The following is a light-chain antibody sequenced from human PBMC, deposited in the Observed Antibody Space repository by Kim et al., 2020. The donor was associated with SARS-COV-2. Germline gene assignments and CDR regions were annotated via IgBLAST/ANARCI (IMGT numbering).Light chain of an antibody. Sequence: EIVLTQSPGTLSLSPGERATLSCRASQSVSSSYLAWYQQKPGQAPMLLIYGASSRATGIPDRFSGSGSGTDFTLTISRLEPEDFAVYYCQQYGSSHTFGGGTKVDIK. CDR2: GAS. V-gene: IGKV3-20*01. CDR3: QQYGSSHT. J-gene: IGKJ4*01. CDR1: QSVSSSY.